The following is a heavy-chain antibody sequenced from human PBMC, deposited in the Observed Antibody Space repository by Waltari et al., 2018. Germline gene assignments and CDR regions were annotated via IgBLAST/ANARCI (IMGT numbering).Heavy chain of an antibody. CDR3: ARAQLTMARNLDL. D-gene: IGHD3-10*01. V-gene: IGHV3-74*01. Sequence: EVQLVESGGGLVQPGGSLGLSCVTSGFTFSSYWMHWVRQVPGKGVVWVSRINGDGSTTSYADSVKGRFTISRDNAKNTLYLQMNSLRADDTSVYYCARAQLTMARNLDLWGRGTLVTVSS. CDR1: GFTFSSYW. J-gene: IGHJ2*01. CDR2: INGDGSTT.